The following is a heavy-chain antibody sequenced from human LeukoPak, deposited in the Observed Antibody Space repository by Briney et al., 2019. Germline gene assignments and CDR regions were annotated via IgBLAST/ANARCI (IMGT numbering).Heavy chain of an antibody. V-gene: IGHV3-23*01. CDR2: IYNSGAKI. J-gene: IGHJ4*02. D-gene: IGHD6-19*01. CDR1: GLTFSTYS. Sequence: GGPLRLSCAVSGLTFSTYSMTWVRQGPGKGLEWVSSIYNSGAKIFYADSVKGRFTISRDNSKNMLYLQMNSLRVEDTAVYYCAKDVAPDSGWDLDYWGQGTLVTVSS. CDR3: AKDVAPDSGWDLDY.